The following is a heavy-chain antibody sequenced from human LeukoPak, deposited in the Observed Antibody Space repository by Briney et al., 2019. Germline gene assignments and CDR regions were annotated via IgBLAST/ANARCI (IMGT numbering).Heavy chain of an antibody. V-gene: IGHV3-23*01. D-gene: IGHD3-22*01. J-gene: IGHJ4*02. CDR3: ANTVVVVRSFDY. Sequence: RSGGSLRLSCAASGFTFSSYAMSWVRQAPGKGLEWVSAISGSGGSTYYADSVKGRFTISRDNSKNTLYLQMNSLRAEDTAVYYCANTVVVVRSFDYWGQGTLVTVSS. CDR2: ISGSGGST. CDR1: GFTFSSYA.